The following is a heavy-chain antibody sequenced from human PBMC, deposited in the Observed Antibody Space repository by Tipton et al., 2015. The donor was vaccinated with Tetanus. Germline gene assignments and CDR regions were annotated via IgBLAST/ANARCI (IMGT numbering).Heavy chain of an antibody. CDR2: IIPIFGTA. CDR1: GGTFSSYA. D-gene: IGHD1-7*01. Sequence: QLVQSGAEVKKPGSSVRVSCKASGGTFSSYAISWVRQAPGQGLEWMGGIIPIFGTANYAQKFQGRVTITADESTSIAYMELSSLRSEDTAVYYCARVSREGPELELDAFDIWGQGTMVTVSS. J-gene: IGHJ3*02. V-gene: IGHV1-69*01. CDR3: ARVSREGPELELDAFDI.